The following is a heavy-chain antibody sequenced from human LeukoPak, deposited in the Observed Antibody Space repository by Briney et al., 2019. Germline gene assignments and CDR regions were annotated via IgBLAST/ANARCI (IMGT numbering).Heavy chain of an antibody. V-gene: IGHV3-23*01. Sequence: PGGSLRLSCAASGFIFSNFAMSWVRQAPGKGLEWVSVISGSGGTTYSADSVKGRFTISRDYSKNTLYLQMNSLRAEDTAAYYCARERGSSGGNTNGYFDYWGQGALVTVSS. D-gene: IGHD4-23*01. CDR1: GFIFSNFA. CDR2: ISGSGGTT. CDR3: ARERGSSGGNTNGYFDY. J-gene: IGHJ4*02.